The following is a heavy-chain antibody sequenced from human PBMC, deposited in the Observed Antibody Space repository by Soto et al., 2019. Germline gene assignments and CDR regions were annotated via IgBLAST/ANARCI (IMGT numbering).Heavy chain of an antibody. J-gene: IGHJ6*02. CDR1: GFTFSSYG. Sequence: GGSLRLSCAASGFTFSSYGMHWVRQAPGKGLEWVAVISYDGSNKYYADSVKGRFTISRDNSKNTLYLQMNSLRAEDTAVYYCAKEFTEFGMDVWGQGTTVTVSS. V-gene: IGHV3-30*18. CDR3: AKEFTEFGMDV. CDR2: ISYDGSNK.